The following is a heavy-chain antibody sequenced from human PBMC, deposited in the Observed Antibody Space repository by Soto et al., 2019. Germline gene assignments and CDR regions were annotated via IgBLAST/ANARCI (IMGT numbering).Heavy chain of an antibody. CDR2: INHSGST. CDR3: ARVGFYYYMDV. V-gene: IGHV4-34*01. CDR1: GGSFSGYY. J-gene: IGHJ6*03. Sequence: SETLSLTCAVYGGSFSGYYWSWIRQPPGKGLEWIGEINHSGSTNYNPSLKSRVTISVDTSKNQFSLKLSSVTAADTAVYYCARVGFYYYMDVWGKGTTVTVSS.